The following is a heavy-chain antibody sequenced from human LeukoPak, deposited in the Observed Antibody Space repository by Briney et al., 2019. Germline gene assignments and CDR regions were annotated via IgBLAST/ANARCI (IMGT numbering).Heavy chain of an antibody. CDR3: ATVGYCSGGSCYSGAFDI. CDR1: GGSISSNSYY. J-gene: IGHJ3*02. CDR2: IYYSGST. Sequence: SETLSLTCAVSGGSISSNSYYWGWIRQPPGKGLEWIGSIYYSGSTNYNPSLKSRVTISVDKSKNQFSPKLSSVTAADTAVYYCATVGYCSGGSCYSGAFDIWGKGTMVTVSS. V-gene: IGHV4-39*07. D-gene: IGHD2-15*01.